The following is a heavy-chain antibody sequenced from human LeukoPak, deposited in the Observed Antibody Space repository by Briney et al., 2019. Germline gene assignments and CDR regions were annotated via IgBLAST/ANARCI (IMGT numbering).Heavy chain of an antibody. CDR2: ISDDGRTT. J-gene: IGHJ4*02. V-gene: IGHV3-30*03. CDR3: ARDDYGSGSVQG. D-gene: IGHD3-10*01. CDR1: GFTFNSYG. Sequence: GGSLRLSCAASGFTFNSYGIHWVRQAPGKGLEWVAVISDDGRTTYYADSVKGRFTISRDNSKNTLYLQMNSLRAEDTAVYYCARDDYGSGSVQGWGQGTLVTVSS.